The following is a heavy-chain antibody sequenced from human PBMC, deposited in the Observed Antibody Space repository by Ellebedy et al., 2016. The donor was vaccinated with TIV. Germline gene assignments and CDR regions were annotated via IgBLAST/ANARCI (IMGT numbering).Heavy chain of an antibody. D-gene: IGHD3-9*01. CDR2: ISGSSLTI. J-gene: IGHJ5*02. Sequence: GGSLRLSCAASGFTFTPYAMNWVRQAPGKGLEWISYISGSSLTIYYADSVKGRFTISRDNAKNSLYLQMSSLRAEDTAVYYCAGEYYDMTRYYNGWNWFDPWGQGTLVTVSS. CDR1: GFTFTPYA. V-gene: IGHV3-48*04. CDR3: AGEYYDMTRYYNGWNWFDP.